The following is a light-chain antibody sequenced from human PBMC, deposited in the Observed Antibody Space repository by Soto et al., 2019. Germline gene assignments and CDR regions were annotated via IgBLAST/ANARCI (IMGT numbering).Light chain of an antibody. CDR2: EDN. CDR1: SGSIASNY. J-gene: IGLJ3*02. V-gene: IGLV6-57*01. CDR3: QSYDATNQV. Sequence: NFMLTQPHSVSESPGKTVIISCTRSSGSIASNYVQWYQQRPGSSPTTVIYEDNQRPSGVPDRFSGSIDSSSNSASITISXXXXXXXXXYFCQSYDATNQVFGGGTKLTV.